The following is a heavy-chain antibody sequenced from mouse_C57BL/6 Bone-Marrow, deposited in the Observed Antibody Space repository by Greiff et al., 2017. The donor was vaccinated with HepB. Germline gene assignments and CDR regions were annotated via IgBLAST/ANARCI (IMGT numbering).Heavy chain of an antibody. CDR3: ARNWDVKGPFAY. J-gene: IGHJ3*01. CDR1: GYTFTDYY. Sequence: EVQLQQSGPVLVKPGASVKMSCKASGYTFTDYYMNLVKQSHGKSLEWIGVINPYNGGTSYNQKFKGKATLTVDKSSSTAYMELNSLTSEDSAVYYCARNWDVKGPFAYWGQGTLVTVSA. CDR2: INPYNGGT. V-gene: IGHV1-19*01. D-gene: IGHD4-1*01.